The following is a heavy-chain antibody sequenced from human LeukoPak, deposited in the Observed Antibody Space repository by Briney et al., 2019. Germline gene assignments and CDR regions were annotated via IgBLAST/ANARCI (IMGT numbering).Heavy chain of an antibody. CDR3: ARLGMPYCSGGSCRALDV. Sequence: SETLSLTCTVSGGSISSYYWSWIRQPPGKGLEWIGYIYYSGSTNYNPSLKSRVTISVDTSKNQFSLKLSSVTAADTAVYYCARLGMPYCSGGSCRALDVWCQGTTVTVSS. J-gene: IGHJ6*02. CDR1: GGSISSYY. V-gene: IGHV4-59*01. CDR2: IYYSGST. D-gene: IGHD2-15*01.